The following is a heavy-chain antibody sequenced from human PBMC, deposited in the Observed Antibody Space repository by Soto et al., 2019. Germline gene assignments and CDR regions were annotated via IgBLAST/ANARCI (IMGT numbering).Heavy chain of an antibody. V-gene: IGHV1-69*06. CDR1: GGTFSSYA. Sequence: QVQLVQSGAEVKKPGSSVKVSCKASGGTFSSYAISWVRQAPGQGLEWMGGIIPIFGTANYAQKFQGRVTITADKSTSTAYMELSSLRYEDTAVYYCARAYCSSTSCYRKYYYYYGMDVWGQGTTVTVSS. J-gene: IGHJ6*02. CDR3: ARAYCSSTSCYRKYYYYYGMDV. CDR2: IIPIFGTA. D-gene: IGHD2-2*01.